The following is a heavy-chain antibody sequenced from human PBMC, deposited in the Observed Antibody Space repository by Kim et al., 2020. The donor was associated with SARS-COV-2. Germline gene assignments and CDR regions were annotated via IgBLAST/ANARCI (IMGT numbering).Heavy chain of an antibody. J-gene: IGHJ5*02. Sequence: YNPSLKSRVTISVDTSKSQFSLKLSSVTAADTAVYYCARGHSTTLNWFDPWGQGTLVTVSS. CDR3: ARGHSTTLNWFDP. D-gene: IGHD6-13*01. V-gene: IGHV4-39*07.